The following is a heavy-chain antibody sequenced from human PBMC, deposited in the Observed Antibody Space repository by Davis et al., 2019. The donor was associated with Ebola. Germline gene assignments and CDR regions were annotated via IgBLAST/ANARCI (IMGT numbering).Heavy chain of an antibody. CDR2: VRSHGSDD. CDR3: AKADPQQYFDY. J-gene: IGHJ4*02. Sequence: GESLKISCAASGFTFNIFDMHWVRQAPGRGLEWVAFVRSHGSDDHYADSLKGRFTISRDYSKNTLSLQMNSLRAEDTAVYYCAKADPQQYFDYWGQGTLVPVSS. V-gene: IGHV3-30*02. CDR1: GFTFNIFD.